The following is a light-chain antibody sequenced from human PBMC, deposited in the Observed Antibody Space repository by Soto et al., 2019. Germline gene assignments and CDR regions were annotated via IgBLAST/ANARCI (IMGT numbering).Light chain of an antibody. CDR2: DAS. V-gene: IGKV3-11*01. Sequence: EIVWTRSPATLSLSPGEIATLACRASQSVSSFLAWYKQKPGRAPRLLIYDASHRATGIPARFSGSGSGTDFTLTISSLEPEDFAVYYCQHRSNWPKTFGQGTKVDIK. CDR3: QHRSNWPKT. CDR1: QSVSSF. J-gene: IGKJ1*01.